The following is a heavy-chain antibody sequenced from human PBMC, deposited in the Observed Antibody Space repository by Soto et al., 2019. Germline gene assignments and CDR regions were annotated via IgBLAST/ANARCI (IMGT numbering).Heavy chain of an antibody. CDR1: GFTFSSYA. V-gene: IGHV3-23*01. Sequence: GGSLRLSCAASGFTFSSYAMKWVRQAPGKGLEWVSLIGESGTPTYYADSVKGRFAISRDNSRNTLYLQMNSLRAEDTAVYYCAKVKVANHYSYSYVHVWGKGTTVTVSS. J-gene: IGHJ6*03. CDR3: AKVKVANHYSYSYVHV. CDR2: IGESGTPT.